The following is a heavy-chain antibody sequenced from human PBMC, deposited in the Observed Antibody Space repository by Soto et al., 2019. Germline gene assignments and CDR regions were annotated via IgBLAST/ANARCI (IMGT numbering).Heavy chain of an antibody. CDR2: IIPIFGTA. Sequence: SVKVSCKASGGTFSSYAISWVRQAPGQGLEWMGGIIPIFGTANYAQKFQGRVTITADESTSTAYMELSSLRSEDTAVYYFARVGYQLPAGVYYYGMDVWGQGTTVTVSS. V-gene: IGHV1-69*13. D-gene: IGHD2-2*01. J-gene: IGHJ6*02. CDR1: GGTFSSYA. CDR3: ARVGYQLPAGVYYYGMDV.